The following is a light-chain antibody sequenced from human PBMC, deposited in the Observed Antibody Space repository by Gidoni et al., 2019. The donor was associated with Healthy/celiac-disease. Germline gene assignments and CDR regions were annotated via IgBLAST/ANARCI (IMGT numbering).Light chain of an antibody. V-gene: IGKV3-20*01. Sequence: EVVLTQSPGTLSLSPGERATLSCRASQSVSSSYLAWYQQKPGQAPRLLIYGASSRATGIPDRFSGSGSGTDLTLTISRLEPEDFAVYYCQQYGSSPRTFGQXTKVEIK. CDR3: QQYGSSPRT. J-gene: IGKJ1*01. CDR1: QSVSSSY. CDR2: GAS.